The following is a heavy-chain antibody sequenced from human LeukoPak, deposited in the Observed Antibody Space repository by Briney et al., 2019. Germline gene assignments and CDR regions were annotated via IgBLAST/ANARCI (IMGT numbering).Heavy chain of an antibody. D-gene: IGHD3-9*01. Sequence: PGGALRLSCAASGFTFDDYGMSWVRQAAGKGLEWVSGINWNGDNTDYAESVKGRFTISRDNAKNSLYLQMNSLRAEDTALYYCVRGFDGNFDYWGQGTLVTVSP. J-gene: IGHJ4*02. CDR1: GFTFDDYG. CDR3: VRGFDGNFDY. CDR2: INWNGDNT. V-gene: IGHV3-20*04.